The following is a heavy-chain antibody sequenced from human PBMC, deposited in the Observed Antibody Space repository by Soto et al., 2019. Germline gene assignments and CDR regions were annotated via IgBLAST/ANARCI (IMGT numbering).Heavy chain of an antibody. CDR2: IIGVGTDT. V-gene: IGHV3-23*01. CDR3: AKGSAGRCIGARCYPFDP. CDR1: GFSFSNYA. Sequence: GGSLRLSCAASGFSFSNYAMNWVRLAPGKRLEWVSSIIGVGTDTYYADSVRGRFTISRDNSRDTLFLQMNSLRGDDTAIYFCAKGSAGRCIGARCYPFDPWGQGTQVTVSS. J-gene: IGHJ5*02. D-gene: IGHD2-15*01.